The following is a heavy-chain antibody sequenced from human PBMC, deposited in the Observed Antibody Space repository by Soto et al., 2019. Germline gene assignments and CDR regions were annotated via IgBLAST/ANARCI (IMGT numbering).Heavy chain of an antibody. D-gene: IGHD6-13*01. J-gene: IGHJ5*02. CDR1: GFTFSSYA. V-gene: IGHV3-23*01. CDR2: ISGSGGRT. Sequence: EVQLLESGGGLVQPGGSLRLSCAASGFTFSSYAMSWVRQAPGKGLEWVSAISGSGGRTYYADSVRGLITISSDNSKNAMYLKISSLGAEDTAVYYCAKYSGSDPWGQGTLVTVSS. CDR3: AKYSGSDP.